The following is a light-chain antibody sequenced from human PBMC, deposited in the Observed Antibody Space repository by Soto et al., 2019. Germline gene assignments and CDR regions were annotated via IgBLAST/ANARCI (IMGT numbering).Light chain of an antibody. CDR2: GAS. Sequence: DIQMTQSPSSLSASVRDRVTITCRASQSISRYLNWYQQLPGKAPKLLIYGASGLQSGVPSRFSGSGSGTDFTLTISSLQPEDSATYFCQQSYNTPWTFGQGTKVEIK. CDR3: QQSYNTPWT. CDR1: QSISRY. J-gene: IGKJ1*01. V-gene: IGKV1-39*01.